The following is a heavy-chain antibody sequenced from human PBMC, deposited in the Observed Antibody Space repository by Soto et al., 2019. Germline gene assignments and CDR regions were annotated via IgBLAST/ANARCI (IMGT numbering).Heavy chain of an antibody. J-gene: IGHJ5*02. CDR2: ISASGASI. CDR3: TKDWVVVSTIPHL. Sequence: EEQLLQSGGCLVQPGGSLRLSCAASGFSFNDYAMSWIRQAPGKGLEWVSGISASGASIHYADSVKGRFIVSRDNSNNALYLQMSSLRVEDTAMYYCTKDWVVVSTIPHLWGQGTRVTVSS. D-gene: IGHD5-12*01. V-gene: IGHV3-23*01. CDR1: GFSFNDYA.